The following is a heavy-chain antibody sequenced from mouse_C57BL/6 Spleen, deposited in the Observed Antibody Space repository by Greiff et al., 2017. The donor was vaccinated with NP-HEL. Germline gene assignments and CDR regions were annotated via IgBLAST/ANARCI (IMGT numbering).Heavy chain of an antibody. CDR3: ARKDGNYLYFDY. D-gene: IGHD2-1*01. CDR2: ISYSGST. J-gene: IGHJ2*01. CDR1: GYSITSDY. V-gene: IGHV3-8*01. Sequence: EVKLMESGPGLAKPSQTLSLTCSVTGYSITSDYWNWIQKFPGNKLEYMGYISYSGSTYYNPSLKSRISITRDTSKNQYYLQLNSVTTEDTATYYCARKDGNYLYFDYWGQGTTLTVSS.